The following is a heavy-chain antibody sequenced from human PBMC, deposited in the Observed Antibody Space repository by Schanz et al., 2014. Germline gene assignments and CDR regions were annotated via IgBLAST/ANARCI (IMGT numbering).Heavy chain of an antibody. J-gene: IGHJ6*02. CDR2: INSDGSRT. CDR1: GFSVSSNY. D-gene: IGHD6-19*01. CDR3: ARSYSSGWYPYYYGMDV. V-gene: IGHV3-53*01. Sequence: EVQLVESGGGLIQPGGSLRLSCAASGFSVSSNYMSWVRQAPGKGLVWVSGINSDGSRTTYADSVKGRFTISRDNAKNSLYLQMNSLRAEDTAVYYCARSYSSGWYPYYYGMDVWGQGTTVTVSS.